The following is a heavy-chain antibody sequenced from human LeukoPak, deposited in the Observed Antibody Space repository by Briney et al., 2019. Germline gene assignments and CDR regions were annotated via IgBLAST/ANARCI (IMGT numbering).Heavy chain of an antibody. V-gene: IGHV3-23*01. CDR2: ISGSGGST. Sequence: GGSLRLSCAASGFTFSSYAMSWVRQAPGKGLEWVSAISGSGGSTYYADSVKGRFTISRDNSKNTLYLQMNSLRADDTAVYFCAKPPSWRHDGWDYFDFWGQGTLVTVSS. CDR1: GFTFSSYA. CDR3: AKPPSWRHDGWDYFDF. J-gene: IGHJ4*02. D-gene: IGHD3-3*01.